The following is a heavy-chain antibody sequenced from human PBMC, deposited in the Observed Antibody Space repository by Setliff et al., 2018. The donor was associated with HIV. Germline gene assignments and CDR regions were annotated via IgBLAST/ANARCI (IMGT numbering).Heavy chain of an antibody. J-gene: IGHJ6*03. CDR1: HDSFSNYD. D-gene: IGHD1-26*01. CDR2: ISSSGTT. Sequence: PSETRSLPCVLSHDSFSNYDWTWIRQSPGTALEWIGYISSSGTTNYNPSLRSRVTMSVDTSKNQFSLKLDSVNAADAAIYYCARDWEGHTWPYFYYVYVWGQGTTVTVSS. V-gene: IGHV4-59*12. CDR3: ARDWEGHTWPYFYYVYV.